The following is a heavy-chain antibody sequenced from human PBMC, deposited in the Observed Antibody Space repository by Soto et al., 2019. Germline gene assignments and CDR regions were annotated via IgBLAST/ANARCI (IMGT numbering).Heavy chain of an antibody. J-gene: IGHJ3*02. V-gene: IGHV3-9*01. CDR3: AKDIFDSSVPNAFDI. Sequence: PGGSLRLSCAASGFTFDDYAMHWVRQAPGKGLEWVSGISWNSGSIGYADSVKGRFTISRDNAKNSLYLQMNSLRAEDTALYYCAKDIFDSSVPNAFDIWGQGTMVTVSS. CDR2: ISWNSGSI. CDR1: GFTFDDYA. D-gene: IGHD3-22*01.